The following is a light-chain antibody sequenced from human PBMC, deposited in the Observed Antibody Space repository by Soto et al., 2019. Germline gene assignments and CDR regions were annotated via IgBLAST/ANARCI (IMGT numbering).Light chain of an antibody. CDR3: MQALHTPFT. Sequence: DLVMTQSPLSLPVTPGEPASISCRSSQSLLHSNGYNYLDWYLQKPGQSPQLLIYLGSNRASGVPERFSGSGSGTDFTLKISRVETEDVGVYYCMQALHTPFTFGPGTKVDIK. V-gene: IGKV2-28*01. J-gene: IGKJ3*01. CDR1: QSLLHSNGYNY. CDR2: LGS.